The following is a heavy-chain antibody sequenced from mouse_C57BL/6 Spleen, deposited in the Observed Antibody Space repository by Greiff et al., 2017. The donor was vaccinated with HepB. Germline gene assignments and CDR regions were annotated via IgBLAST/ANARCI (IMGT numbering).Heavy chain of an antibody. CDR2: ISYSGST. Sequence: DVQLQESGPGMVKPSQSLSLTCTVTGYSITSGYDWHWIRHFPGNKLEWMGYISYSGSTNYNPSLKSRISITHDTSKNHFFLKLNSVTTEDTATYYCAREGLTGTLAYWGQGTLVTVSA. CDR3: AREGLTGTLAY. V-gene: IGHV3-1*01. D-gene: IGHD4-1*01. CDR1: GYSITSGYD. J-gene: IGHJ3*01.